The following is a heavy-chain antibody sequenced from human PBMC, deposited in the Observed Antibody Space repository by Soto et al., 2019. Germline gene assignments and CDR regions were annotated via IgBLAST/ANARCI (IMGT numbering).Heavy chain of an antibody. CDR1: GFTFSSSA. J-gene: IGHJ4*02. Sequence: QVQLVESGGGVVQPGRSLRLSCAASGFTFSSSAMHWVRQAPGKGLEWVAVISYDGSNKYYADSVKGRFTISRDNSKNTLYLQMNSLRAEDTAVYYCAREGMDYYDSSGLWDYWGQGTLVTVSS. CDR3: AREGMDYYDSSGLWDY. CDR2: ISYDGSNK. V-gene: IGHV3-30-3*01. D-gene: IGHD3-22*01.